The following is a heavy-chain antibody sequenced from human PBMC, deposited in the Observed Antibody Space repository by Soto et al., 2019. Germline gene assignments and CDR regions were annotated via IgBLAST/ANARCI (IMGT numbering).Heavy chain of an antibody. J-gene: IGHJ4*02. CDR2: IWYDGSNK. D-gene: IGHD6-13*01. CDR1: GFTFSSYG. CDR3: ARGGFRPYSSSWYYFDY. V-gene: IGHV3-33*01. Sequence: QVQLVESGGGVVQPGRSLRLSCAASGFTFSSYGMHWVRQAPGKGLEWVAVIWYDGSNKYYADSVKGRFTISRDNSKNTLYLQMNSLRDEDTAVYYCARGGFRPYSSSWYYFDYWGQGTLVTVSS.